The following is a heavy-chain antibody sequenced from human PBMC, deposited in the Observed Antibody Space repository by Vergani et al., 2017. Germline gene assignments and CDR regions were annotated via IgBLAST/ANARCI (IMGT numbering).Heavy chain of an antibody. CDR3: ARHSTVEWLVKLGWIDP. J-gene: IGHJ5*02. V-gene: IGHV4-39*01. D-gene: IGHD6-19*01. CDR1: DDSVISTDYH. Sequence: QVQLQESGPGLVKPSETLSLTCTVSDDSVISTDYHWGWIRQPPGKGLEWIGSMYYSGSTSYNPALESRISISFETPKNQFSLELSSVTAADTAVYFCARHSTVEWLVKLGWIDPWGQGILVTVSS. CDR2: MYYSGST.